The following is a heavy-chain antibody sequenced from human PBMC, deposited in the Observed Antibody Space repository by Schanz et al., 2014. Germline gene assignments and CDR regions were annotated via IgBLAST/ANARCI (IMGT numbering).Heavy chain of an antibody. D-gene: IGHD3-10*02. J-gene: IGHJ4*02. V-gene: IGHV3-66*01. CDR1: GFIVRSNY. Sequence: EVQLVESGGGLVQPGGSLRLSCAVSGFIVRSNYMTWVRQAPGKGLEWVSFVHPGGSTYYPDSVEGRFTISRDSSKNTLYLQMNSLRHEDTAIYYCAKNQYDDVDLSSFYFDFWGQGTLVTVSS. CDR3: AKNQYDDVDLSSFYFDF. CDR2: VHPGGST.